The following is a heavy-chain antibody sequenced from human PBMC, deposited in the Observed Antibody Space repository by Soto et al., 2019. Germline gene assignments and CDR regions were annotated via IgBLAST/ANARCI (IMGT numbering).Heavy chain of an antibody. CDR1: GFSLSTSGVG. V-gene: IGHV2-5*02. D-gene: IGHD3-9*01. J-gene: IGHJ4*02. CDR3: AHKGPEDWPLDY. CDR2: IYWDDSK. Sequence: QITLKESGPTLVRPTQTLTLTCAFSGFSLSTSGVGVGWIRQPPGKALEWLAVIYWDDSKHYSPSLRSRLTITKDTSKTQGVLTMTNMDPMDTGTYYCAHKGPEDWPLDYWGQGTLVTVSS.